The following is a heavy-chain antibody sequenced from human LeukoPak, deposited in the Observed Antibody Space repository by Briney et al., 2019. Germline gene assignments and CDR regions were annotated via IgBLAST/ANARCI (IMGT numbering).Heavy chain of an antibody. J-gene: IGHJ4*02. CDR1: GGSISSYY. V-gene: IGHV4-59*08. D-gene: IGHD1-26*01. Sequence: PSETLSLTCTVSGGSISSYYWSWIRQPPGKGLEWIGYIFSSGSTNYNPSLKSRLTISVDTSNNQFPLKLSSVTAADTAVYYCARHFTGGSYLGGPFDYWGQGTLVTVSS. CDR3: ARHFTGGSYLGGPFDY. CDR2: IFSSGST.